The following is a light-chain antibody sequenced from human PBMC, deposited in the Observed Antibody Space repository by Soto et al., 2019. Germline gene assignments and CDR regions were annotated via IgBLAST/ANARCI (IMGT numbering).Light chain of an antibody. CDR1: QSISSW. CDR2: EAA. Sequence: DIQMTQSPSTLSASVGDRVTITCRASQSISSWLAWYQQKPGKAPNLLIYEAANFESGVPSRFSGSGSGQEFTLSISSLQPDDFATYYCQQYNTYSWTFGQGTQVEIK. J-gene: IGKJ1*01. V-gene: IGKV1-5*03. CDR3: QQYNTYSWT.